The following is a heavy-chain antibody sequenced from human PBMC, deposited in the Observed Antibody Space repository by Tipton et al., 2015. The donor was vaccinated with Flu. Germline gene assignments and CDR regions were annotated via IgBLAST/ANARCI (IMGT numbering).Heavy chain of an antibody. CDR1: GGSIGSSTYY. CDR3: ARSSSAYDYVWGGSYYFDS. J-gene: IGHJ4*02. Sequence: TLSLTCTVFGGSIGSSTYYWGWIRQPPGKGLEWIGSLYDSGITYYNPSLKSRVTISLDTSKNQFSLKLISVTAADTAVYYCARSSSAYDYVWGGSYYFDSWGRGTLVTVSS. D-gene: IGHD3-16*01. CDR2: LYDSGIT. V-gene: IGHV4-39*07.